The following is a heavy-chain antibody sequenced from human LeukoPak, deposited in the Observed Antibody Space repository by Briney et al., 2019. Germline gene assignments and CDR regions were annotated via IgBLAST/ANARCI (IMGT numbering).Heavy chain of an antibody. CDR3: ARDPGHWFDP. V-gene: IGHV1-69*01. CDR1: GGTFSSYA. J-gene: IGHJ5*02. Sequence: ASVKVSRKASGGTFSSYAISWVRQAPGQGLEWMGGIIPIFGTANYAQKFQGRVTITANESTSTAYMELSSLRSEDTAVYYCARDPGHWFDPWGQGTLVTVSS. CDR2: IIPIFGTA.